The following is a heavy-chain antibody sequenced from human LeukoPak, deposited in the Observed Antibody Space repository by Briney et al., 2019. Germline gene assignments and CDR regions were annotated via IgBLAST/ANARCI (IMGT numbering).Heavy chain of an antibody. D-gene: IGHD3-16*02. Sequence: GGSLRLSCAASGFTFSSYAMSWVRQAPGEGLEWVSPLSGSGGSTYYTDSEKGRFTISRDNSKYTLYLQMNSLRAEDTAVYYCAKDGDYVWGSDRYGYLDYWGQGTLVTVSS. V-gene: IGHV3-23*01. CDR3: AKDGDYVWGSDRYGYLDY. J-gene: IGHJ4*02. CDR1: GFTFSSYA. CDR2: LSGSGGST.